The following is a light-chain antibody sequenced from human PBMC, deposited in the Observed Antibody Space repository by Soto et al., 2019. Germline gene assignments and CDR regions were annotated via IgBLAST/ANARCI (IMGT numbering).Light chain of an antibody. CDR3: QQYSSSWT. CDR2: GAS. Sequence: ENVLSQSPGTLSVSPEERATLSCRASQSVSSSYLAWYQQKPGQAPRLLIYGASSRATGIPGRFSGSGSGTDFTLTISRLEPEDFAVYYCQQYSSSWTFGQGTKVDIK. CDR1: QSVSSSY. V-gene: IGKV3-20*01. J-gene: IGKJ1*01.